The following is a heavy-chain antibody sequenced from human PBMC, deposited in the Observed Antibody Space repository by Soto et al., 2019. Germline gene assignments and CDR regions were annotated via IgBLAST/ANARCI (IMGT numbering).Heavy chain of an antibody. D-gene: IGHD2-2*01. Sequence: QVQLVESGGGVVQPGRSLRLSCAASGFTFSAYGMHWVRHAPGEGLEWVAVIWYDGGREYYADSVEGRFTVSRDNAKNTVHLHMDTLTGDDTAVYYCARAQASSLGPCLDLWGQGTLVTVSS. CDR2: IWYDGGRE. J-gene: IGHJ5*02. V-gene: IGHV3-33*01. CDR1: GFTFSAYG. CDR3: ARAQASSLGPCLDL.